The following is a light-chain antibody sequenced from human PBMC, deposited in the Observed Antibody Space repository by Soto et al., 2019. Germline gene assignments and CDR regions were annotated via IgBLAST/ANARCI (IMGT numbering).Light chain of an antibody. CDR2: GAS. CDR1: QSVSSSY. V-gene: IGKV3-20*01. Sequence: ESVLTQSPGTLSLTPGERANLSCIASQSVSSSYLAWYQQKPGQAPRLLIYGASSRATGIPDRFSGSGSGTDFTLTISRLEPEDFAVYYCQQYGSSPRKCGQGTKVDIK. J-gene: IGKJ1*01. CDR3: QQYGSSPRK.